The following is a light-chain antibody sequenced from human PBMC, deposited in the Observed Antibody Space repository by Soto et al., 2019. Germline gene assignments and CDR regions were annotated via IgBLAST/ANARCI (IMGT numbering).Light chain of an antibody. Sequence: EIVLTQSPGTLSLSPGDRATLSCRASQSVSSNYLAWYQQKSGQAPRLLIYGASSRATGIPDRFSGSGSGTDFTLTISRLEPEAVAVYYCQQYGSSPFTFGHGTKVDIK. CDR1: QSVSSNY. CDR2: GAS. CDR3: QQYGSSPFT. J-gene: IGKJ3*01. V-gene: IGKV3-20*01.